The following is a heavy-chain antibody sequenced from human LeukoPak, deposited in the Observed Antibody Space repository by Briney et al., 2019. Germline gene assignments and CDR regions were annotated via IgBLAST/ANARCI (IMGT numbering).Heavy chain of an antibody. V-gene: IGHV3-11*01. Sequence: GGSLRLSCAASGFPFRDYYMSWIRQAPGKGLEWVSYISSSGSTIYYADSVKGLFTISRDNAKHSLYLQMKSLRAEDAAVYLWSRGESARYYGMDVWGQGTTVTVSS. J-gene: IGHJ6*02. CDR3: SRGESARYYGMDV. CDR2: ISSSGSTI. CDR1: GFPFRDYY.